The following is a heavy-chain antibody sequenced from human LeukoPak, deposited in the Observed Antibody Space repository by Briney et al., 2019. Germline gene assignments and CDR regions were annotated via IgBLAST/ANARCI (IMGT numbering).Heavy chain of an antibody. CDR3: ARGRKSFNWFDP. CDR2: INHSGST. D-gene: IGHD3-10*01. J-gene: IGHJ5*02. Sequence: SETLSLTXAVYGGSFSGYYWSWIRQPPGKGLEWIGEINHSGSTNYNPSLKSRVTISVDTSKNQFSLKLSSVTAADTAVYYCARGRKSFNWFDPWGQGTLVTVSS. V-gene: IGHV4-34*01. CDR1: GGSFSGYY.